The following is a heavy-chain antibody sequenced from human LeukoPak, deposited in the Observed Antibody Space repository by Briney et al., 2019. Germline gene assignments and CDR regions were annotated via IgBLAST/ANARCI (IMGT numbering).Heavy chain of an antibody. J-gene: IGHJ4*02. CDR1: GGSISSSNW. V-gene: IGHV4-4*02. D-gene: IGHD6-13*01. Sequence: SETLSLTCAVSGGSISSSNWWNWVRQAPGKGLEWIGDINHSGSTNYNPSLTSRVTISVDTSKNQFSLKLSSVTAADTAVYYCARGTYSSRPGGYWGQGTLVTVSS. CDR3: ARGTYSSRPGGY. CDR2: INHSGST.